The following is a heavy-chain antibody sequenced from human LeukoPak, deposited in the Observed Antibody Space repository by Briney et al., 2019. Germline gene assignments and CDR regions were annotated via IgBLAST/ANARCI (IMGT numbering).Heavy chain of an antibody. J-gene: IGHJ3*02. CDR3: ARTGYCSGGSCYYAFDI. V-gene: IGHV4-59*08. CDR2: IYYSGST. D-gene: IGHD2-15*01. CDR1: GGSISSYY. Sequence: SETLFLTCTVSGGSISSYYWSWIRQPPGKGLEWIGYIYYSGSTNYNPSLKSRVTISVDTSKNQFSLKLSSVTAADTAVYYCARTGYCSGGSCYYAFDIWGQGTMVTVSS.